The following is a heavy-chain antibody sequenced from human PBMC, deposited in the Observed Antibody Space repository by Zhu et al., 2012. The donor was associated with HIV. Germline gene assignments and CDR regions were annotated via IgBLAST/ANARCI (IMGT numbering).Heavy chain of an antibody. D-gene: IGHD3-16*01. Sequence: QVQLQESGPGLVKPSETLSLTCTVSGGSISSYYWSWIRQPPGKGLEWIGYIYTSGSTSYNPSLESRVTISVDTSKNQFSLRLSSVTAADTAVYYCARGSYGLDYVGPGNPGHRLL. CDR1: GGSISSYY. CDR2: IYTSGST. V-gene: IGHV4-4*09. J-gene: IGHJ4*02. CDR3: ARGSYGLDY.